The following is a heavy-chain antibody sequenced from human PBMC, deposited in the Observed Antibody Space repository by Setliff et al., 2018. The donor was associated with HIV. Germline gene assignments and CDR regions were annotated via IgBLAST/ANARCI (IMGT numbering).Heavy chain of an antibody. J-gene: IGHJ4*02. CDR3: ARQAHPRGYYGSAGLFDY. D-gene: IGHD3-22*01. CDR1: GFTFSSYW. Sequence: PGESLKISCAASGFTFSSYWMHWVRQAPGKGLVWVSRINSDGSSTRSADSVKGRFTISRDNAKNLLYLLLNTLRAEDTAVYYCARQAHPRGYYGSAGLFDYWGQGTPVTVSS. CDR2: INSDGSST. V-gene: IGHV3-74*01.